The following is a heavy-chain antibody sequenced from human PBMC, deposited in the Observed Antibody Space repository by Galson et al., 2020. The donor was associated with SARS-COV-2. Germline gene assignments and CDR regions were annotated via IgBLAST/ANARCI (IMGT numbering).Heavy chain of an antibody. J-gene: IGHJ4*02. CDR3: AREALDYYDSSGYSEGYFDY. CDR1: GGSISSYY. V-gene: IGHV4-59*01. CDR2: IYYSGST. Sequence: ETSETLSLTCTVSGGSISSYYWSWIRQPPGKGLEWIGYIYYSGSTNYNPSLKSRVTISVDTSKNQFSLKLSSVTAADTAVYYCAREALDYYDSSGYSEGYFDYWGQGTLVTVSS. D-gene: IGHD3-22*01.